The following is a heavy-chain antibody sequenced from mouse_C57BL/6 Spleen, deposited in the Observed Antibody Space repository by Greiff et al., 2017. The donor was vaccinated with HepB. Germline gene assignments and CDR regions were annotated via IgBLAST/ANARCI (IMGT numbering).Heavy chain of an antibody. J-gene: IGHJ3*01. CDR3: ANNLGGGYYPFAY. CDR1: GYTFTSYW. Sequence: QVQLQQPGAELVKPGASVKLSCKASGYTFTSYWMQWVKQRPGQGLEWIGEIDPSDSYTNYNQKFKGKATLTVDTSSSTAYMQLSSLTSEDSAVYYCANNLGGGYYPFAYWGQGTLVTVSA. CDR2: IDPSDSYT. D-gene: IGHD2-3*01. V-gene: IGHV1-50*01.